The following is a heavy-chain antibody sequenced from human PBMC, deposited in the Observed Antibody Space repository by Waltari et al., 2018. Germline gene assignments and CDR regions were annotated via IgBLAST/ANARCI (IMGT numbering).Heavy chain of an antibody. CDR2: IYTSGST. Sequence: VQLVESGGGLVQPGGSLRLSCAASGFTFSSYWMHWVRQAPGKGLEWIGRIYTSGSTNYNPPLKSRVTISVDTSKNQFSLKLSSVTAADTAVYYCARGYDFWSGYSHDAFDIWGQGTMVTVSS. J-gene: IGHJ3*02. V-gene: IGHV4-4*08. D-gene: IGHD3-3*01. CDR3: ARGYDFWSGYSHDAFDI. CDR1: GFTFSSYW.